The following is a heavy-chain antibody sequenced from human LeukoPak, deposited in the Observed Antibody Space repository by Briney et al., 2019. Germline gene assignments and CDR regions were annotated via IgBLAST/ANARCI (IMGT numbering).Heavy chain of an antibody. V-gene: IGHV7-4-1*02. D-gene: IGHD6-19*01. Sequence: ASVKVSCKASGYTFTSHAMNWVRQAPGQGLEWMGWINTNTGNPTYAQGFTGRFVFSLDTSVSTAYQQISSLKAEDTAVYYCARGGGIAVAGTHYYYYMDVWGKGTTVTVSS. J-gene: IGHJ6*03. CDR3: ARGGGIAVAGTHYYYYMDV. CDR1: GYTFTSHA. CDR2: INTNTGNP.